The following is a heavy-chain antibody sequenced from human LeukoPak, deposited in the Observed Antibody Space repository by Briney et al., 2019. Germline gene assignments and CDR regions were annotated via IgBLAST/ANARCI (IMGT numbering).Heavy chain of an antibody. CDR2: ISSSSTYI. Sequence: GGSLRLSCAASGFTFSSYGMHWVRQAPGKGLEWVSSISSSSTYIYYADSVKGRLTISRDNTKNSLYLQMNSLRAEDTAVYYCARPLSPGEYSYGFDYWGQGSLVTVSS. CDR3: ARPLSPGEYSYGFDY. V-gene: IGHV3-21*01. D-gene: IGHD5-18*01. J-gene: IGHJ4*02. CDR1: GFTFSSYG.